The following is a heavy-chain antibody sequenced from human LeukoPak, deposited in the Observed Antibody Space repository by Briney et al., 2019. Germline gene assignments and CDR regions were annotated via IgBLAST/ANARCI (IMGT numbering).Heavy chain of an antibody. V-gene: IGHV1-2*02. CDR1: GYTFTGYY. CDR3: ARGAYYYDTEDAFDI. D-gene: IGHD3-22*01. Sequence: GASVKVSCKASGYTFTGYYMHWVRQAPGQGLEWMGWINPNSGGTDYAQKFQGRVTMTRDTSISTAYMELSRLRSDDTAVYYCARGAYYYDTEDAFDIWGQGTMVTVSS. J-gene: IGHJ3*02. CDR2: INPNSGGT.